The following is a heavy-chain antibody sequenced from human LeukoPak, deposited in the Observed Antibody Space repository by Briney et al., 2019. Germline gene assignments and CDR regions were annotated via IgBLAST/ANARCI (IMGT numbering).Heavy chain of an antibody. D-gene: IGHD3-16*01. V-gene: IGHV3-30*02. J-gene: IGHJ4*02. CDR1: RFTFSSYG. Sequence: GGSLRLSCAASRFTFSSYGMHWVRQAPGKGLEWVAFIRYDGSNKYYADSVKGRFTISRDNSKNTLYLQMNSLRAEDTAVYYCAKDGGSHYYFDYWGQGTLVTVSS. CDR3: AKDGGSHYYFDY. CDR2: IRYDGSNK.